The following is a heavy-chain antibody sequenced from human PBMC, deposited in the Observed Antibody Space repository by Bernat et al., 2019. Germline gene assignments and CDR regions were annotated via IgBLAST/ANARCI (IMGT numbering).Heavy chain of an antibody. CDR3: ANKQGMDHYGSGYYGMDV. Sequence: EVQLLESGGDLAQPGGSLRLSCAASGFTFSSYAMIWVRQAPGKGLEWVSAITGSGGSTSYADSVKGRFAISRDNSKNTLYLQMSSLRAENTAIYYCANKQGMDHYGSGYYGMDVWGQGTTVTVSS. V-gene: IGHV3-23*01. D-gene: IGHD3-10*01. CDR1: GFTFSSYA. CDR2: ITGSGGST. J-gene: IGHJ6*02.